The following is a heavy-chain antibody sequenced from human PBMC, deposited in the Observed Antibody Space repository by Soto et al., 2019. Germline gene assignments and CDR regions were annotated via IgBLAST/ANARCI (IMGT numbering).Heavy chain of an antibody. CDR3: ARGLIPYCSGGSCYGRAGFDY. V-gene: IGHV4-34*01. CDR2: INHSGST. J-gene: IGHJ4*02. CDR1: GGSFSGYY. Sequence: RSLTCAVYGGSFSGYYWSWIRQPPGKGLEWIGEINHSGSTNYNPSLKSRVTISVDTSKNQFSLKLSSVTAADTAVYYCARGLIPYCSGGSCYGRAGFDYWGQGTLVTVSS. D-gene: IGHD2-15*01.